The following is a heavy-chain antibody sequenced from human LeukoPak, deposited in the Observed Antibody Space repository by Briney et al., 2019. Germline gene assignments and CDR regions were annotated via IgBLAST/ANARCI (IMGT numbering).Heavy chain of an antibody. J-gene: IGHJ4*02. CDR1: GGTFSRYA. Sequence: SVKASCKASGGTFSRYAISWVRQAPGQGLEWMGGITPMFGTANYAQKFQGRVTITADESTSTAYMELSGLRSEDTAMYYCARDAAIYDNSAFYYLWWGQGTLITVSS. V-gene: IGHV1-69*13. D-gene: IGHD3-22*01. CDR3: ARDAAIYDNSAFYYLW. CDR2: ITPMFGTA.